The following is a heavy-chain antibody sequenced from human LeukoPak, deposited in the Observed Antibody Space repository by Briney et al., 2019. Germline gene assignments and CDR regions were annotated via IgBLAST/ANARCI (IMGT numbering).Heavy chain of an antibody. CDR3: ARATAEITMIVVPHFDY. Sequence: PSETLSLTCTVSGGSISSGGYYWSWIRQHPGKGLEWIGYIYYSGSTYYNPSLKSRVTISVDTSKNQFSLKPSSVTAADTAVYYCARATAEITMIVVPHFDYWGQGTLVTVSS. CDR2: IYYSGST. J-gene: IGHJ4*02. D-gene: IGHD3-22*01. V-gene: IGHV4-31*03. CDR1: GGSISSGGYY.